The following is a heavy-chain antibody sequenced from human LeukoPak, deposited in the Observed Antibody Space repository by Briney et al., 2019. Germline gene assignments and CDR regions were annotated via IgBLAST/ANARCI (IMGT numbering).Heavy chain of an antibody. Sequence: ASVKVSCKASGGTFSSYAISWVRQAPGQGLEWMGGIIPIFGTANYAQKFQGSVTITADESTSTAYMELSSLRSEDTAVYYCASRFSGSYYYFDYWGQGTLVTVSS. CDR3: ASRFSGSYYYFDY. D-gene: IGHD1-26*01. V-gene: IGHV1-69*13. J-gene: IGHJ4*02. CDR1: GGTFSSYA. CDR2: IIPIFGTA.